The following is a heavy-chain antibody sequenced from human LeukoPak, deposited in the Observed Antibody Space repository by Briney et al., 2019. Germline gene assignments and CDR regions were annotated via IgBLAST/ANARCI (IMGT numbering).Heavy chain of an antibody. CDR2: ISSSSSYI. Sequence: GGSLRLSCAASGFTFSSYSMNWVRQAPGKGLEWVSSISSSSSYIYYAESVKGRFTISRDNAKNSLYLQMNSLIAEDTAVYYCARIGRGGDYYGSGSNAFDIWGQGTMVTVSS. J-gene: IGHJ3*02. V-gene: IGHV3-21*01. CDR3: ARIGRGGDYYGSGSNAFDI. D-gene: IGHD3-10*01. CDR1: GFTFSSYS.